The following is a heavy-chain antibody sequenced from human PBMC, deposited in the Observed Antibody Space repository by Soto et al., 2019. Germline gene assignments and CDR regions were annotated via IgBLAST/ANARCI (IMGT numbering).Heavy chain of an antibody. J-gene: IGHJ6*02. Sequence: SETLSLTCTVSGGSIIIYYLSWIRQPPGKGLEWIGYIYYSGSTNYNPSLKSRVTISVDTSKNQFSLKLSSVTAADTAVYYCAREGLTGTIGLYYYYGMDVWGQGTTVTVSS. CDR1: GGSIIIYY. V-gene: IGHV4-59*01. CDR3: AREGLTGTIGLYYYYGMDV. CDR2: IYYSGST. D-gene: IGHD1-7*01.